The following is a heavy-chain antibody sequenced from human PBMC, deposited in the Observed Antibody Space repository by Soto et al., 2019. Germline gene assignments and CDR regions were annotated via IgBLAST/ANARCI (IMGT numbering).Heavy chain of an antibody. D-gene: IGHD4-17*01. CDR3: AKDLPVTTVYFQH. Sequence: GGSLRLSCAASGFTFSSYAMSWVRQAPGKGLEWVWAISGSGGSTYYADSVKGRFPISRDNSKNALYLQMNGLRAEDTAVYYCAKDLPVTTVYFQHWGQGTLVTVSS. CDR2: ISGSGGST. CDR1: GFTFSSYA. V-gene: IGHV3-23*01. J-gene: IGHJ1*01.